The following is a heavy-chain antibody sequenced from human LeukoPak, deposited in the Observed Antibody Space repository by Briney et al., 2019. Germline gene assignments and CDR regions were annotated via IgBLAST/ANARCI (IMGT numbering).Heavy chain of an antibody. J-gene: IGHJ4*02. CDR2: FDPEHGEM. Sequence: ASVKVSCKVSRDTLSELSTHSVRQAPGKELEWMGGFDPEHGEMIYAQKLQGRVTMTEDRSTDTAYMELSSLRSEDTAVYYCATGGPWDLLKYWGQGTLVTVSS. CDR1: RDTLSELS. CDR3: ATGGPWDLLKY. V-gene: IGHV1-24*01. D-gene: IGHD3-9*01.